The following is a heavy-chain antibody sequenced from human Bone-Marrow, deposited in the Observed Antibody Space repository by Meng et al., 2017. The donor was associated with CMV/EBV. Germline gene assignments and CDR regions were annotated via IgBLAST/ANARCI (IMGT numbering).Heavy chain of an antibody. V-gene: IGHV3-74*01. Sequence: GESLKISCAASGFTFSNYWVHWVRQAPGKGLVWVSRISSEGTTTTYADSVKGRFTISRDNAKNTLYLQMNSLRAEDTAVYYCARVMTTVVTLGGSDYWGQGTLVTVSS. CDR2: ISSEGTTT. CDR3: ARVMTTVVTLGGSDY. CDR1: GFTFSNYW. J-gene: IGHJ4*02. D-gene: IGHD4-23*01.